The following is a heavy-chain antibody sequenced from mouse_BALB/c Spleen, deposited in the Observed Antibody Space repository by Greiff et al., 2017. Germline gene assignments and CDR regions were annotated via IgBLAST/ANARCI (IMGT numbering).Heavy chain of an antibody. CDR3: ARGTQVYYCGSSSSPDD. Sequence: VQLQQSGAELVRPGVSVKISCKGSGYTFTDYAMHWVKQSHAKSLEWIGVISTYYGDASYNQKFKGKATMTVDKSSSTAYMELARLTSEDSAIYYCARGTQVYYCGSSSSPDDWGQGTTLTVSS. D-gene: IGHD1-1*01. CDR1: GYTFTDYA. J-gene: IGHJ2*01. V-gene: IGHV1S137*01. CDR2: ISTYYGDA.